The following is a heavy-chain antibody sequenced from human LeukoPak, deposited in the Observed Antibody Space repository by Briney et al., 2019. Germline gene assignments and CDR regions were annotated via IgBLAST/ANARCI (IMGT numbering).Heavy chain of an antibody. D-gene: IGHD4-17*01. Sequence: SETLSLTCAVYGGSFSGYYWSWIRQPPGKGLEWIGEINHSGSTNYNPSLKSRVTISVDTSKNQFSLKLSSVTAADTAVYYCARGSLSGRTTVQYFDYWGQGTLVTVSS. CDR1: GGSFSGYY. CDR3: ARGSLSGRTTVQYFDY. J-gene: IGHJ4*02. CDR2: INHSGST. V-gene: IGHV4-34*01.